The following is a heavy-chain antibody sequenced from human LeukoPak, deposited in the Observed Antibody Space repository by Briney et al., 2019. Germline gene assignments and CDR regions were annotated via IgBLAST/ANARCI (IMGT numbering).Heavy chain of an antibody. V-gene: IGHV3-23*01. D-gene: IGHD6-19*01. CDR1: GFPFSFYA. CDR2: ITDSGSST. J-gene: IGHJ4*02. Sequence: GGSLRLSCAASGFPFSFYAMTWVRQTPGKGLEWVSTITDSGSSTYYADSVKGRFTISRDNSNSMLYLQMNSLRAEDTARYYCAARPTSAPVAPSDFWGQGTLVTVSS. CDR3: AARPTSAPVAPSDF.